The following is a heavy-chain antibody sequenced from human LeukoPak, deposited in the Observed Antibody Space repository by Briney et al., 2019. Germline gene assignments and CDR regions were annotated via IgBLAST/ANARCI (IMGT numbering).Heavy chain of an antibody. V-gene: IGHV3-9*01. CDR2: ISWNSGSI. J-gene: IGHJ6*04. Sequence: GGSLRLSCAASGFTFNSYGMHWVRQAPGKGLEWVSGISWNSGSIGYADSVKGRFTISRDNAKNSLYLQMNSLRAEDTAVYYCAELGITMIGGVWGKGTTVTISS. CDR3: AELGITMIGGV. D-gene: IGHD3-10*02. CDR1: GFTFNSYG.